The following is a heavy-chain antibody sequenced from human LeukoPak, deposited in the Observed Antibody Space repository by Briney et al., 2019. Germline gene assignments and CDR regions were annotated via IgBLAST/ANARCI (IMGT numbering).Heavy chain of an antibody. CDR2: IHSDGSST. V-gene: IGHV3-74*01. CDR1: RFTFSTYW. J-gene: IGHJ3*02. D-gene: IGHD3-22*01. CDR3: ARENKWLPTSDAFDI. Sequence: PGRSLRLSCAASRFTFSTYWMHWVRQAPGKGLVWVSRIHSDGSSTSYADSVKGRFTISRDNAKNTLYLQMNSLRAEDTAVYYCARENKWLPTSDAFDIWGQGTMVTVSS.